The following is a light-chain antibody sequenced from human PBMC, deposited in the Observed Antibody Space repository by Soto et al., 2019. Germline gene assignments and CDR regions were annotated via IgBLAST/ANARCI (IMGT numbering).Light chain of an antibody. CDR2: ANN. Sequence: QSVLTQPPSASGTPGQRVTMSCSGRSSNIGRNTVNWYQQLPRTAPKVVIYANNQRPSGVPDRFSGSKSCTSASLVISGLQSEDEADYYCAAWDDSLTGWVFGGGTKLTVL. CDR3: AAWDDSLTGWV. J-gene: IGLJ3*02. CDR1: SSNIGRNT. V-gene: IGLV1-44*01.